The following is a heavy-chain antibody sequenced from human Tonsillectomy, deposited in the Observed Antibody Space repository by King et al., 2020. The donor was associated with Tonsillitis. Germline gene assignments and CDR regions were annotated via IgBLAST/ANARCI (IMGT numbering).Heavy chain of an antibody. Sequence: HVQLVESGGGVVQPGRSLRLSCAASGFTFSSYAMHWVRQAPDKGLEWVAVISYDGSNKYYADSVKGRFTISSDNSKNTLYLQMNSLRAEDTAVYYCARSELAIVATIPAMTFDIWGQGTMVTVSS. CDR1: GFTFSSYA. V-gene: IGHV3-30-3*01. CDR3: ARSELAIVATIPAMTFDI. D-gene: IGHD5-12*01. J-gene: IGHJ3*02. CDR2: ISYDGSNK.